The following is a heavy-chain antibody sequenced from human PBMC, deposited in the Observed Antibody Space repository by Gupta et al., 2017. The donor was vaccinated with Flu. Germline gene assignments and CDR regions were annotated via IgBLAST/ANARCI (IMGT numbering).Heavy chain of an antibody. D-gene: IGHD5-18*01. CDR3: AKAADSYGTGRFFDT. V-gene: IGHV3-23*01. J-gene: IGHJ4*01. CDR2: ISGSGDTT. Sequence: GRQAPEKGLDWVSAISGSGDTTYYVDSVKGRFTISRDNSKYTLYLQMNSLRAEDTAVYYCAKAADSYGTGRFFDTWGHGTLVTVSS.